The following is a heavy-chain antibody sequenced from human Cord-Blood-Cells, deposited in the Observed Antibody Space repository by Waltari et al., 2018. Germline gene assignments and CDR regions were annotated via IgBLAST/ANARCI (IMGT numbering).Heavy chain of an antibody. D-gene: IGHD3-22*01. CDR3: ARHSRSDSSGYNWFDP. CDR1: GGSFSGYY. CDR2: INHSGST. Sequence: QVQLQQWGAGLLKPSETLSLTCAVYGGSFSGYYWRWIRQPPVNGLEWIGEINHSGSTNDNQSLKSRVTISVDTSKNQCSLKLSSVTAADTAVYYCARHSRSDSSGYNWFDPWGQGTLVTVSS. J-gene: IGHJ5*02. V-gene: IGHV4-34*01.